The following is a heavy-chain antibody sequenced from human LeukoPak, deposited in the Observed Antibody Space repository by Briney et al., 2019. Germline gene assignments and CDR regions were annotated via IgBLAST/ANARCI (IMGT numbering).Heavy chain of an antibody. CDR1: GDSISSSAYY. J-gene: IGHJ5*01. CDR3: ARGDYSSNPWFDS. CDR2: VYYSGST. V-gene: IGHV4-39*01. Sequence: SETLSLTCNVSGDSISSSAYYWGWIRQPPGRGPEWIGSVYYSGSTYYNLSLKSRVIISVDTSKNQFSLKMFSVTAADTAVFYCARGDYSSNPWFDSWGQGTLVTVSS. D-gene: IGHD4-11*01.